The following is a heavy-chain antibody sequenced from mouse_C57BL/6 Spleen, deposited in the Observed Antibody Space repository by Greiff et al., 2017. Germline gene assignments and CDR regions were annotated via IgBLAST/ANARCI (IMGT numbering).Heavy chain of an antibody. CDR3: ATGYYDYYAMDY. J-gene: IGHJ4*01. V-gene: IGHV1-26*01. CDR2: INPNNGGT. D-gene: IGHD2-3*01. CDR1: GYTFTDYY. Sequence: EVQLQQSGPELVKPGASVKISCKASGYTFTDYYMNWVKQSHGKSLEWIGDINPNNGGTSYNQKFKGKATLTVDKSSSTAYMELRSLTSEDSAVYYCATGYYDYYAMDYWGQGTSVTVAS.